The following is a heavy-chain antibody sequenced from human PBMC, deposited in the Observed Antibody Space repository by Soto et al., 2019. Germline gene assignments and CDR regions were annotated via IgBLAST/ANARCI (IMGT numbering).Heavy chain of an antibody. CDR2: IYPDDSNI. Sequence: GESLKISCKGSGYIFTEYWIAWVRQMPGKGLEWMGIIYPDDSNIKYSPSFEGQVTISADKSLSSAYLQWSSLKASDTAIYYCVRGDSGNHWGQGTLVTVSS. V-gene: IGHV5-51*01. CDR3: VRGDSGNH. J-gene: IGHJ4*02. CDR1: GYIFTEYW. D-gene: IGHD1-26*01.